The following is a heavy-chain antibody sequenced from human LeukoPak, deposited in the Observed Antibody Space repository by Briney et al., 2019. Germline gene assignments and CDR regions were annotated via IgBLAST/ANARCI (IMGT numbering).Heavy chain of an antibody. Sequence: GESLKISCKGSGYSFASYWIGWVRQMPGKGLEWMGIIYPGDSDTRYSPSFQGQVTISADKSISTTYLQWNSLRASDTAMYYCASRLVGATGTFLQYLQHWGQGTLVTVSS. CDR2: IYPGDSDT. J-gene: IGHJ1*01. V-gene: IGHV5-51*01. CDR1: GYSFASYW. CDR3: ASRLVGATGTFLQYLQH. D-gene: IGHD1-26*01.